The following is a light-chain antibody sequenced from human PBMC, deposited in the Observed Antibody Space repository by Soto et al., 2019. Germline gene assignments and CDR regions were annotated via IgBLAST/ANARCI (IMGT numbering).Light chain of an antibody. V-gene: IGKV1-5*03. CDR1: QSVSHW. J-gene: IGKJ1*01. Sequence: DVQMTQSPSTLSASVGDRVTITCRASQSVSHWLAWYQQKPGKAPKILIYEVSSLESGVPSRFSGSGSGTEFTLTISSLQPDDFATYYCQQYSNYSRTFGQGTKVEIK. CDR3: QQYSNYSRT. CDR2: EVS.